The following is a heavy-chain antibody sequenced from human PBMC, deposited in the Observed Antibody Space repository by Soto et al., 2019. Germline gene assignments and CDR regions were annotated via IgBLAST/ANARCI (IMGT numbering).Heavy chain of an antibody. Sequence: EVQLVASGGGLVQPGGSLRLSCAASGFTFSSYAMHWVRQAPGKGLEYFSAISTNGGSTYYANSVKGRFTISRDNSKNTLYLQMGSLRVEDMAVYYCARAGFWYGSGIYGYGIDVWGQGTTVAVSS. D-gene: IGHD3-10*01. CDR2: ISTNGGST. V-gene: IGHV3-64*01. CDR1: GFTFSSYA. J-gene: IGHJ6*02. CDR3: ARAGFWYGSGIYGYGIDV.